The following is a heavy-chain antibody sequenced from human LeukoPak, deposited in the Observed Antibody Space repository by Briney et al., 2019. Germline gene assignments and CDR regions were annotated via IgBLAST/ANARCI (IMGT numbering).Heavy chain of an antibody. CDR3: AKDSYDRSGYYYYYFAY. CDR2: ISYDGSNK. J-gene: IGHJ4*02. V-gene: IGHV3-30*18. CDR1: GFTFSSSG. Sequence: GGSLRLSCAASGFTFSSSGMHWVRQAPGKGLEWVAVISYDGSNKYYADSVKGRFTISRDNSKNTLYLQMNSLRAGDTAVYYCAKDSYDRSGYYYYYFAYWGQGTLVTVSS. D-gene: IGHD3-22*01.